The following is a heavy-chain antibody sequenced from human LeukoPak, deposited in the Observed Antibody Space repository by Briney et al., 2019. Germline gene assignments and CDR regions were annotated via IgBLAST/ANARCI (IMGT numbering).Heavy chain of an antibody. CDR2: INNDGSGT. V-gene: IGHV3-74*01. J-gene: IGHJ6*02. CDR1: GFTFSSYW. Sequence: GGSLRLSCAASGFTFSSYWMHWVRQAPGKGPVWVSRINNDGSGTTYADSMKGRFTISRDDAKNTLYLQMNSLRAEDTAVYYCARDGKWELRLYYYYGMDVWGQGTTVTVSS. D-gene: IGHD1-26*01. CDR3: ARDGKWELRLYYYYGMDV.